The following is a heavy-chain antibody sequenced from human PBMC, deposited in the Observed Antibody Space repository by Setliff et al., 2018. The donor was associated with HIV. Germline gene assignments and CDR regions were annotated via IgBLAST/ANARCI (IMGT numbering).Heavy chain of an antibody. CDR2: IGTNGDT. Sequence: PGGSLRLSCAASGFTFSVYDMHWVRQVTGKGLEWVAAIGTNGDTSYPGSVKGRFTVSRDNAKNSLYLHMNILRAEDTAVYYCATDVDTATVFWGSHYLDYWGQGTLVTVSS. J-gene: IGHJ4*02. CDR3: ATDVDTATVFWGSHYLDY. CDR1: GFTFSVYD. D-gene: IGHD5-18*01. V-gene: IGHV3-13*01.